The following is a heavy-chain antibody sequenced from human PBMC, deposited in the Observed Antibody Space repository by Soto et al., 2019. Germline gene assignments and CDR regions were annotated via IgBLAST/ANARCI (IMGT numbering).Heavy chain of an antibody. Sequence: TLSDEWASNGAYTVLHYWIWICESPGKGLEWIGEINHSGSTNYNPSLKSRVTISVDTSKNQFSLKLSSVTAADTAVYYCARAAFIAARHRAHYYHYRKAVSAQGTSVT. D-gene: IGHD6-6*01. V-gene: IGHV4-34*01. CDR1: GAYTVLHY. CDR3: ARAAFIAARHRAHYYHYRKAV. J-gene: IGHJ6*02. CDR2: INHSGST.